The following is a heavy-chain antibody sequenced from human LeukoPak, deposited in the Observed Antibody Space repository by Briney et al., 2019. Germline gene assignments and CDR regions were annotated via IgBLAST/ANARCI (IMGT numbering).Heavy chain of an antibody. V-gene: IGHV3-23*01. J-gene: IGHJ3*02. D-gene: IGHD3-10*01. CDR1: GFTFPNYP. CDR2: INATGHST. Sequence: GGSLRLSCAASGFTFPNYPVNWVRQAPGKGLEWVSAINATGHSTPYADSEERRFTLSRDNSKNTLFLQMDSLRAEDTALYYCAKVIYSGLGYYKWGTFDIWGHGTMVTVSS. CDR3: AKVIYSGLGYYKWGTFDI.